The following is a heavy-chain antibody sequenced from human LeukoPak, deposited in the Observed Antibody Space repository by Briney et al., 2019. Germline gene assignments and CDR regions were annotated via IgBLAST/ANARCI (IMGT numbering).Heavy chain of an antibody. J-gene: IGHJ4*02. CDR3: VKDIGIGYSYGPDF. CDR2: LSWNSGTI. D-gene: IGHD5-18*01. CDR1: GFIFDDYA. Sequence: GGSLRLSCAASGFIFDDYAMHWVRQAPGKGLEWVSGLSWNSGTIGYADSVKGRFTISRDNAKNSLYLQMSSLRAEDTAFYYCVKDIGIGYSYGPDFWGQGTLVTVSS. V-gene: IGHV3-9*01.